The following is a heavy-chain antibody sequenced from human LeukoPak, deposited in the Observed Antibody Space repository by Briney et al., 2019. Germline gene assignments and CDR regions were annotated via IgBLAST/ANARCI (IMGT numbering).Heavy chain of an antibody. J-gene: IGHJ5*02. CDR1: GFTFDDYA. D-gene: IGHD5-12*01. V-gene: IGHV3-9*01. Sequence: GGSLRLSCAASGFTFDDYAMHWVRQAPGKGLEWVSGISWNSGSIGYADSVEGRFTISRDNAKNSLYLQMNSLRAEDTALYYCATDRMRGRDAIRGYSGYDRWFDPWGQGTLVTVSS. CDR3: ATDRMRGRDAIRGYSGYDRWFDP. CDR2: ISWNSGSI.